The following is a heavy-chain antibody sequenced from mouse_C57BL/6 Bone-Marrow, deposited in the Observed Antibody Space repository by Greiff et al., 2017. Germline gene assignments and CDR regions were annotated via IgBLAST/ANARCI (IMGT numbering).Heavy chain of an antibody. CDR1: GYTFTSYW. V-gene: IGHV1-55*01. CDR3: ARAFASSGRFAY. J-gene: IGHJ3*01. D-gene: IGHD1-1*01. CDR2: IYPGSGST. Sequence: QVQLQQPGAELVKPGASVKMSCKASGYTFTSYWITWVKQRPGQGLEWIGDIYPGSGSTNYNEKFKGKATLTVDTSSSTAYMQLSSLTSEYSAVYCCARAFASSGRFAYWGQGTLVTVSA.